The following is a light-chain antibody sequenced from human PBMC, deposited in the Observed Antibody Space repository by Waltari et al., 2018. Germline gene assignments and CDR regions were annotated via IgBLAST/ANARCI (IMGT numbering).Light chain of an antibody. CDR1: SGHSNNI. Sequence: QLVVTQSSSASASLGASVKLTCTLDSGHSNNIIAWLQQQPEKGPRYLMKINSDGSHSKGDEIPDRFSGSSSGAERYLTISNLQSEDEGDYYCQTGGHGTWVFGGGTKLTVL. CDR3: QTGGHGTWV. V-gene: IGLV4-69*01. CDR2: INSDGSH. J-gene: IGLJ3*02.